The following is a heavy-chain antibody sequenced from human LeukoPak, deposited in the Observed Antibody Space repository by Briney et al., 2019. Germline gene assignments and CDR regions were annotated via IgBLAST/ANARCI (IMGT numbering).Heavy chain of an antibody. J-gene: IGHJ4*02. CDR1: GFTFSSYA. CDR3: AHPTAVARYFDY. D-gene: IGHD6-19*01. CDR2: ISGSGGST. Sequence: GGYLRLSCAASGFTFSSYAMSWVRQAPGKGLEWVSAISGSGGSTYYADSVKGRFTISRDNSKNTLYLQMNSLRAEDTAVYYCAHPTAVARYFDYWGQGTLVTVSS. V-gene: IGHV3-23*01.